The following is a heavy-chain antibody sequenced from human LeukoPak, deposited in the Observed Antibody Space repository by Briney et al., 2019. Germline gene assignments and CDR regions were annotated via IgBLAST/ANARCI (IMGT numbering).Heavy chain of an antibody. J-gene: IGHJ4*02. CDR3: AKYGGSSPYYFDY. V-gene: IGHV3-23*01. CDR1: GFTFSSYG. D-gene: IGHD4-23*01. Sequence: GGSLRLSCAASGFTFSSYGMSWVRQAPGKGLEWVSAISGSGGSTYYADSVKGRFTISRDNSKNTLYLQMNSLRAEDTAVYYCAKYGGSSPYYFDYWGQGTLVTVSS. CDR2: ISGSGGST.